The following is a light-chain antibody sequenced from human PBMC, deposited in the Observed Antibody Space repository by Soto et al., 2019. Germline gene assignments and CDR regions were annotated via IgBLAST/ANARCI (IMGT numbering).Light chain of an antibody. J-gene: IGKJ3*01. CDR3: HQYGSSPAPFT. CDR2: GAS. V-gene: IGKV3-20*01. Sequence: EIVLTQSPGTLSLSPGERATLSCRASQSVSSSYLAWYQQKPGQAPRLLIYGASSRATGIPDRFSGSGSGTDFTLTISMMELEDFAVYYCHQYGSSPAPFTFGPGTKVDIK. CDR1: QSVSSSY.